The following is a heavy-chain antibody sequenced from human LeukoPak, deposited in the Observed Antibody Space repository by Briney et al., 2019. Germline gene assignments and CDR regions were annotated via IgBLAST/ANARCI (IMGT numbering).Heavy chain of an antibody. CDR2: INPNSGGT. J-gene: IGHJ4*02. Sequence: ASVKVSCKASGYTFTGYYMHWVRQAPGQGLEWMGWINPNSGGTNYAQKFQGRVTMTRDTFISTAYMELSRLRSDDTAVYYRARDLVSSFDYWGQGTLVTVSS. CDR1: GYTFTGYY. CDR3: ARDLVSSFDY. V-gene: IGHV1-2*02. D-gene: IGHD6-6*01.